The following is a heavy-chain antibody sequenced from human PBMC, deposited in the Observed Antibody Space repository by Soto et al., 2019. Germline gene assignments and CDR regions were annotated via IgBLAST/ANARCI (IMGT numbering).Heavy chain of an antibody. CDR1: GFTFSDYA. CDR3: AKGRKSTEKDIAVMLAAASSIQH. Sequence: PGGSLRLSCVASGFTFSDYAMTWVRQAPGKGLEWVSVISATGATTYYADSVRGRFPISRDNSKNTLNLQMNDLRVEDTAVIYCAKGRKSTEKDIAVMLAAASSIQHWGQGTLVTVSS. D-gene: IGHD2-15*01. V-gene: IGHV3-23*01. J-gene: IGHJ1*01. CDR2: ISATGATT.